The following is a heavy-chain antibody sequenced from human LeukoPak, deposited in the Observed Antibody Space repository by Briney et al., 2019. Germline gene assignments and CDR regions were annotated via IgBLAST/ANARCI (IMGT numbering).Heavy chain of an antibody. CDR1: GFTFSNYL. CDR3: ARQTYYDYVWGSFLETPYFDY. Sequence: GGSLRLSCAASGFTFSNYLMSWVRQAPGKGLEWVANIKKDGSEKYYVDSVKGRFTISRDNAKNSLYLQMNSLRADDTAVYYCARQTYYDYVWGSFLETPYFDYWGQGTLVTVSS. D-gene: IGHD3-16*01. CDR2: IKKDGSEK. J-gene: IGHJ4*02. V-gene: IGHV3-7*03.